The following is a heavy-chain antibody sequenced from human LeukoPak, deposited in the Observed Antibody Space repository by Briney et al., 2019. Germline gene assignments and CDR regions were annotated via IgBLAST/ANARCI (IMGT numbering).Heavy chain of an antibody. CDR3: ARAEVLLSFGHNKHCMDV. J-gene: IGHJ6*02. V-gene: IGHV1-3*01. D-gene: IGHD3-10*01. CDR2: INGGAENT. Sequence: ASVNVSCKASGYTFTGYAIHWVRQAPGQRLEWVGQINGGAENTKYSQRFQGRVSITRDISATTAYMELSGLRSEDTAVYYCARAEVLLSFGHNKHCMDVWGQGTTVTVSS. CDR1: GYTFTGYA.